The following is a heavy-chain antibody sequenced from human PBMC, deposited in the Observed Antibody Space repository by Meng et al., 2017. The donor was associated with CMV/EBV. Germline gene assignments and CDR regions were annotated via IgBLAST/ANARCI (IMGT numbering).Heavy chain of an antibody. CDR1: GFTFSSYA. CDR2: ISGSGGST. Sequence: GESLKISCAASGFTFSSYAMSWVRQAPGKGLEWVSAISGSGGSTYYADSVKGRFTISRDNSKNTRYLQMNSLRAEDTAVYYCAHQPIPTVFPALPPDYWGQGTLVTVLL. V-gene: IGHV3-23*01. CDR3: AHQPIPTVFPALPPDY. J-gene: IGHJ4*02. D-gene: IGHD2-21*02.